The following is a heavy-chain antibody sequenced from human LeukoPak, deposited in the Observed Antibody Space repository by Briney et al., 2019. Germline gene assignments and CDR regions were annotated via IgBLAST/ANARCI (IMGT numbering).Heavy chain of an antibody. D-gene: IGHD3-10*01. V-gene: IGHV3-66*01. CDR3: AKVAKYYYGSETYYFFEH. Sequence: PGGSLRLSCAASGFTVSSNYMSWVRQAPGKGLEWVSVIYSGGSTYYADSVKGRFTISRDNSKNTLYLQMNSLRAEDTAVYYCAKVAKYYYGSETYYFFEHWGQGTPVTASS. CDR2: IYSGGST. J-gene: IGHJ4*02. CDR1: GFTVSSNY.